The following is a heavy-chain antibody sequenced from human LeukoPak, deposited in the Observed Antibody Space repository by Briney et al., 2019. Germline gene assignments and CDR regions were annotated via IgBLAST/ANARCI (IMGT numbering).Heavy chain of an antibody. V-gene: IGHV1-2*02. CDR1: GYTFTGYY. D-gene: IGHD5-12*01. Sequence: ASVKVSCKASGYTFTGYYMHWVRQAPGQGLEWMGWINPNSGGTNYAQKFQGRVTMTRDTSISTAYMELSRLRSDDTAVYYCERDSVLGDIVATIYYYYYGMDVWGQGTTVTVSS. J-gene: IGHJ6*02. CDR2: INPNSGGT. CDR3: ERDSVLGDIVATIYYYYYGMDV.